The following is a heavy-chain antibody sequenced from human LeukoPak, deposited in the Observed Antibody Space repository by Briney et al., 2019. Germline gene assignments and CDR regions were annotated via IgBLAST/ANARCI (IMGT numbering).Heavy chain of an antibody. CDR2: ISGSGINT. Sequence: SGGTLRLSCAASGFTFSSYGMNWVRQAPGKGLEWVSAISGSGINTYYADSVKGRFTISRDNAKNSVYLQMNSLRAEDTAVYYCARIGYAGISFDYWGQGTLVIVSS. CDR3: ARIGYAGISFDY. J-gene: IGHJ4*02. D-gene: IGHD5-12*01. V-gene: IGHV3-21*01. CDR1: GFTFSSYG.